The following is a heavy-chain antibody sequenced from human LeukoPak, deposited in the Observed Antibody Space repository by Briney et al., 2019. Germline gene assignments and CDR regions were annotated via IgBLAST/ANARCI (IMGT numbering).Heavy chain of an antibody. CDR3: ARHRSEGSYPLDS. J-gene: IGHJ4*02. Sequence: GESLQISCKGSTYTFSNYWIGWVRQMPGKGLEWMGFIFPGDSDTRYSPSFQGQVTMSVDKSITTAYLQWSSLKASDTAVYYCARHRSEGSYPLDSWGQGALVTVSS. V-gene: IGHV5-51*01. CDR2: IFPGDSDT. CDR1: TYTFSNYW. D-gene: IGHD2-2*02.